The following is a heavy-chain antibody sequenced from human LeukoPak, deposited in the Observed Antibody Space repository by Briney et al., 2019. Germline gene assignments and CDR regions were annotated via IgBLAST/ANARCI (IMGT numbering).Heavy chain of an antibody. V-gene: IGHV3-49*04. Sequence: GGSLRLSCAASGFTFSSYGVHWVRQAPGKGLEWVGFIRSKAYGGTTEYAASVKGRFTISRDDSKSIAYLQMNSLKTEDTAVYYCTRDFGGFDPWGQGTLVTVSS. CDR1: GFTFSSYG. CDR3: TRDFGGFDP. D-gene: IGHD3-10*01. CDR2: IRSKAYGGTT. J-gene: IGHJ5*02.